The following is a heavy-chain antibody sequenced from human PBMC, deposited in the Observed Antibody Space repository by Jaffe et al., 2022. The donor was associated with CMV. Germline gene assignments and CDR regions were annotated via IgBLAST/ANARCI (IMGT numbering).Heavy chain of an antibody. V-gene: IGHV3-23*01. D-gene: IGHD6-13*01. J-gene: IGHJ4*02. Sequence: EVQLLESGGGLVQPGGSLRLSCAASGFTFSSYAMSWVRQAPGKGLEWVSAISGSGGSTYYADSVKGRFTISRDNSKNTLYLQMNSLRAEDTAVYYCAKGPGQQLVPITSFNDYWGQGTLVTVSS. CDR2: ISGSGGST. CDR3: AKGPGQQLVPITSFNDY. CDR1: GFTFSSYA.